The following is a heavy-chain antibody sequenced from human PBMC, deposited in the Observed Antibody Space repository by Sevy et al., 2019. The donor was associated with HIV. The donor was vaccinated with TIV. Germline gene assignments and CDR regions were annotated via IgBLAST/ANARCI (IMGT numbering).Heavy chain of an antibody. CDR1: GYTFTGYG. V-gene: IGHV1-18*01. D-gene: IGHD4-17*01. Sequence: ASVKVSCKASGYTFTGYGMSWVRQAPGQGLEWMGWISAYNGNTNYAQKLQGRVTMTTDTSTSTAYMELRSLRSDDTAVYYCARDDYGDYAFDYWGQGSLVTVSS. CDR3: ARDDYGDYAFDY. CDR2: ISAYNGNT. J-gene: IGHJ4*02.